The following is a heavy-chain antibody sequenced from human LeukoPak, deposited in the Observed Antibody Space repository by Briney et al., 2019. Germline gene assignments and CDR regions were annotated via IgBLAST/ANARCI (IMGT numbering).Heavy chain of an antibody. CDR2: ISAYNGNT. CDR1: GYTFTSYG. Sequence: ASVKVSCKASGYTFTSYGISWVRQAPGQGLEWMGWISAYNGNTNYAQKLQGRVTMTTDTSTSTAYMELRSLRSDDTAVYYCAREYIMITFGGVPLFDYWGQGTLVTVSS. D-gene: IGHD3-16*01. CDR3: AREYIMITFGGVPLFDY. J-gene: IGHJ4*02. V-gene: IGHV1-18*01.